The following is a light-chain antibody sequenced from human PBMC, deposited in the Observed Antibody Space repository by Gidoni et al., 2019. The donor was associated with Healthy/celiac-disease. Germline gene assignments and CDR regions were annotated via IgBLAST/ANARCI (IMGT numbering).Light chain of an antibody. CDR3: QQSYSTPGT. J-gene: IGKJ5*01. CDR2: AAS. CDR1: QFISSS. Sequence: THTIQCPSSLAASVGDRVPITCRASQFISSSLNWNQQKAGEAPKLLIYAASSLQSGVPSRFSGSGSGTDFTLTISSLQPEDFAAYYCQQSYSTPGTFGQGTRLEIK. V-gene: IGKV1-39*01.